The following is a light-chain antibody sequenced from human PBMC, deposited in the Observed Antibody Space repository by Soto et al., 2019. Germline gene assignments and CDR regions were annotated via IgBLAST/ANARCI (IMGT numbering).Light chain of an antibody. V-gene: IGKV3-15*01. CDR1: QSVSSN. J-gene: IGKJ1*01. Sequence: EIVMTQSPATLSVSPGERATLSCRASQSVSSNLAWYQQKPGQAPRLLIYGASTRATGIPARFSGSGSGTEFTLTISSLQSEDFAVYYCQQYNTWPPGWTFGQGNKVEIK. CDR3: QQYNTWPPGWT. CDR2: GAS.